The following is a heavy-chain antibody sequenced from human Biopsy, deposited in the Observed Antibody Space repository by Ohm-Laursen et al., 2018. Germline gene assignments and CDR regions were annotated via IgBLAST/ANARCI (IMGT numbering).Heavy chain of an antibody. J-gene: IGHJ5*02. CDR3: ARDYDTSGYYYVS. Sequence: PSETLSLTCTVSGGSISNNNYYWGWIRQPPGKGLEWIGSIFYRGSTHYKPSLKSQVNISVDKSKSQFSLKLNSVTAADTAVYYCARDYDTSGYYYVSWGQGTLVTVSS. CDR2: IFYRGST. V-gene: IGHV4-39*01. CDR1: GGSISNNNYY. D-gene: IGHD3-22*01.